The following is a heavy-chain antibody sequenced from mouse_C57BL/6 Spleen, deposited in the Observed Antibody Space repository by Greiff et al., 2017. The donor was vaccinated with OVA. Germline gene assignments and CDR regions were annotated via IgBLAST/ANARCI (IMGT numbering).Heavy chain of an antibody. J-gene: IGHJ1*03. CDR3: TRDYSNYLFYWYFDV. CDR1: GFTFSSYA. V-gene: IGHV5-9-1*02. CDR2: ISSGGDYI. D-gene: IGHD2-5*01. Sequence: EVKLVESGAGLVKPGGSLKLSCAASGFTFSSYAMSWVRQTPEKRLEWVAYISSGGDYIYYADTVKGRFTISRDNARNTLYLQMSSLKSEDTAMYYCTRDYSNYLFYWYFDVWGTGTTVTVSS.